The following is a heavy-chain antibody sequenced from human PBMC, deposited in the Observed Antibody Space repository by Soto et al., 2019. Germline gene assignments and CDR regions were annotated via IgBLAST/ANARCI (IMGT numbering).Heavy chain of an antibody. CDR1: GYIFTAYS. V-gene: IGHV1-46*01. J-gene: IGHJ1*01. D-gene: IGHD2-8*01. CDR3: AREEYCSDGVCYSEYFQR. CDR2: VNPSGGST. Sequence: QVQLVQSGAEVKKPGASVKVSCKASGYIFTAYSMHWVRQAPGQGLEWMGVVNPSGGSTNYAQKVRGRISMTRDSSSSTVYMDLGSLRPGDTAVYYCAREEYCSDGVCYSEYFQRWGQGTLVTVSA.